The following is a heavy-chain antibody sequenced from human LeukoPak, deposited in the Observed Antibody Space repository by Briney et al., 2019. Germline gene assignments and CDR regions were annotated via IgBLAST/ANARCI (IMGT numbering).Heavy chain of an antibody. J-gene: IGHJ4*02. V-gene: IGHV3-21*01. Sequence: GGSLRLSCAASGFTFSSYSMNWVCQAPGKGLEWVSSISSSSSYIYYADSVKGRFTISRDNAKNSLYLQMNSLRAEDTAVYYCARGVRYSGYDYDYWGQGTLVTVSS. CDR3: ARGVRYSGYDYDY. CDR2: ISSSSSYI. CDR1: GFTFSSYS. D-gene: IGHD5-12*01.